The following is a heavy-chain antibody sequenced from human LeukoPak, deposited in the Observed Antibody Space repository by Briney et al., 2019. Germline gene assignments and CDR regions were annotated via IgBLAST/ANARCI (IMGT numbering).Heavy chain of an antibody. Sequence: PSETLSLTCTVSGGSISSYYWSWIRQPPGKGLEWIGYIYYSGSTNYNPSLKSRVTISVDTSKNQFSLKLSSVTAADTAVYYCARHASILLWFGESPPANLWFDPWGQGTLVTVSS. CDR2: IYYSGST. J-gene: IGHJ5*02. V-gene: IGHV4-59*08. D-gene: IGHD3-10*01. CDR1: GGSISSYY. CDR3: ARHASILLWFGESPPANLWFDP.